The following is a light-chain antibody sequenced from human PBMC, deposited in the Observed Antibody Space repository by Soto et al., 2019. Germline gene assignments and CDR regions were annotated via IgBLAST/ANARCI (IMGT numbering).Light chain of an antibody. CDR2: AAS. V-gene: IGKV1-17*01. CDR1: QGIGNG. Sequence: DFQMTQSPSSLSASVGDRVTITCRASQGIGNGLGWFQQKPGRAPKRLMYAASSLESGVPPRFSGSGSGTEFTLTISSLQPEDFATYYCLQHNSYPRTFGQGTKVEIK. CDR3: LQHNSYPRT. J-gene: IGKJ1*01.